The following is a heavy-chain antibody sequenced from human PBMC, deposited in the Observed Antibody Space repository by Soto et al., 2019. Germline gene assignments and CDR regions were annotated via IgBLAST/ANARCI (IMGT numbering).Heavy chain of an antibody. CDR1: GYTFTHYY. CDR2: INPNGGIT. Sequence: QVKLMQSGAEVKKPGASVRVSCKASGYTFTHYYIHWVRQAPGQGLEWMGIINPNGGITTYAQKFRAGFTMTRDTSTSTVYLELSSLRSEDXAVYXCATSVNSAMAFDYWGQGTLVAVSS. D-gene: IGHD5-18*01. V-gene: IGHV1-46*01. J-gene: IGHJ4*02. CDR3: ATSVNSAMAFDY.